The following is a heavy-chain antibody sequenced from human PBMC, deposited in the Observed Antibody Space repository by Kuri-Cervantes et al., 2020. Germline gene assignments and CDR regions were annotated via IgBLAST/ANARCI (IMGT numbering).Heavy chain of an antibody. CDR3: AHSQEAAGTTNWFDP. CDR1: GFSLSTSGVG. CDR2: IYWDDDK. D-gene: IGHD6-13*01. Sequence: SGPTLVKPTQTLTLTCTFSGFSLSTSGVGVGWIRQPPGKALEWLGVIYWDDDKRYNPSLRTRLTISMDTSKNQVVLTMTNMDPVDTATYYCAHSQEAAGTTNWFDPWGQGTLVTVSS. J-gene: IGHJ5*02. V-gene: IGHV2-5*02.